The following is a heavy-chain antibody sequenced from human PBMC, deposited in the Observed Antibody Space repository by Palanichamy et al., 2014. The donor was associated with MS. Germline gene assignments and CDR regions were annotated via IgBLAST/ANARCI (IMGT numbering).Heavy chain of an antibody. Sequence: QVQLVQSGAEVKKPGASVKVSCKASGYTFTSYAMHWVRQAPGQRLEWMGWINAGNGNTKYSQKFQGRVTITRDTSASTAYMELSSLRSEDTAVYYCAREIAAAGTMAFDIWGQGTMVTVSS. V-gene: IGHV1-3*01. CDR1: GYTFTSYA. J-gene: IGHJ3*02. CDR3: AREIAAAGTMAFDI. CDR2: INAGNGNT. D-gene: IGHD6-13*01.